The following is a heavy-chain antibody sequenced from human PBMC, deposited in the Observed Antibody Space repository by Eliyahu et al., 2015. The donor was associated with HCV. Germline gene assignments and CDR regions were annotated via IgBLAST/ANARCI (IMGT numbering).Heavy chain of an antibody. D-gene: IGHD3-3*01. Sequence: QVTLRESGPALMKPTQTLTLTCTFSGFSLSTSGMCVSWIRQPPGKALEWLARIDWDDDKYYSTSLKTRLTISKDTSKNQVVLTMTNMDPVDTATYYCARFHYDFWSGYYPGHGMDVWGQGTTVTVSS. CDR3: ARFHYDFWSGYYPGHGMDV. CDR2: IDWDDDK. J-gene: IGHJ6*02. CDR1: GFSLSTSGMC. V-gene: IGHV2-70*15.